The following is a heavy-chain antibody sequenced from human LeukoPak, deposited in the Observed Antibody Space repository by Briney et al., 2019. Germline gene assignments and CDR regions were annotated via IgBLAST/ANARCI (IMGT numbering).Heavy chain of an antibody. CDR3: ARERTMIVVVTPGDY. J-gene: IGHJ4*02. CDR2: IYSGGST. CDR1: EFSVGSNY. Sequence: SGGSLRLSCAASEFSVGSNYMTWVRQAPGKGLEWVSLIYSGGSTYYADSVKGRFTISRDNSKNTLYLQMNSLRAEDTAVYYCARERTMIVVVTPGDYWGQGTLVTVSS. D-gene: IGHD3-22*01. V-gene: IGHV3-66*01.